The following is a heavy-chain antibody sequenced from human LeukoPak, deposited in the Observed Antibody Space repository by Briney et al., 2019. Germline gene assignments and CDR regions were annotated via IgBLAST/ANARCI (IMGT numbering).Heavy chain of an antibody. D-gene: IGHD6-19*01. J-gene: IGHJ6*02. CDR1: GFTVSSYY. CDR2: IYSGGST. V-gene: IGHV3-53*01. CDR3: ARDPLSVTGTNERYDYYGFDV. Sequence: GGSLRLSCAASGFTVSSYYMSWVRQAPGKGLEWLSIIYSGGSTYYADSVKGRFTISRDDSKNTLYLQMNSLRPEDTAVYFCARDPLSVTGTNERYDYYGFDVWGQGTTVTVSS.